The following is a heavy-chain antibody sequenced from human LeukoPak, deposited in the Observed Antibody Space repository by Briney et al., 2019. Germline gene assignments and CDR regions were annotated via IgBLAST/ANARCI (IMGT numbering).Heavy chain of an antibody. CDR1: GGSISSYY. D-gene: IGHD6-19*01. CDR3: ARVPSSGSERDY. J-gene: IGHJ4*02. V-gene: IGHV4-59*01. Sequence: SETLSLTCTVSGGSISSYYWSWIRQPPGKGLEWIGYIYYSGSTNYNPSLKSRVTISVDTSKNQFSLKLSSVTAADTAVYYCARVPSSGSERDYWGQGTLVTVSS. CDR2: IYYSGST.